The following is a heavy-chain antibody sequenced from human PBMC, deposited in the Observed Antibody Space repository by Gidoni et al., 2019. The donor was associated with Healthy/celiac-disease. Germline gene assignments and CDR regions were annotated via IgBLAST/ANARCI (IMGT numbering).Heavy chain of an antibody. J-gene: IGHJ4*02. V-gene: IGHV4-30-4*01. CDR1: GGSISSGDYY. CDR2: IYYSGST. CDR3: ARAHYDILTGYRYSIFDY. Sequence: QVQLQESGPGLVKPSQTLSLTCTVSGGSISSGDYYWSWIRQPPGTGLEWIGYIYYSGSTYYNPSLKSRVTISVDTSKNQFSLKLSSVTAADTAVYYCARAHYDILTGYRYSIFDYWGQGTLVTVSS. D-gene: IGHD3-9*01.